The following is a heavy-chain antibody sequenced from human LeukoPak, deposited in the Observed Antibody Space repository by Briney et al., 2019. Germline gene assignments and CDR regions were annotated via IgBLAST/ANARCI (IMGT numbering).Heavy chain of an antibody. CDR3: ARDAARYWDFDY. CDR1: GGTFSSYA. Sequence: ASVKVSCKASGGTFSSYAISWVRQAPGQGLEWMGGIIPIFGTANYAQKFQGRVTITADESTSTAYMELSSLRSEDTAVYYCARDAARYWDFDYWGQGTLVTVSS. D-gene: IGHD2-8*02. J-gene: IGHJ4*02. CDR2: IIPIFGTA. V-gene: IGHV1-69*13.